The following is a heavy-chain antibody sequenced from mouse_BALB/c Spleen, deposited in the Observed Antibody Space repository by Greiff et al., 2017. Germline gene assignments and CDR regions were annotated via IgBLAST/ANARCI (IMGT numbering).Heavy chain of an antibody. CDR2: ISNLAYSI. J-gene: IGHJ4*01. CDR3: ARMYGNYGNYYAMDY. V-gene: IGHV5-15*02. CDR1: GFTFSDYG. D-gene: IGHD2-10*02. Sequence: VQLKQSGGGLVQPGGSRKLSCAASGFTFSDYGMAWVRQAPGKGPEWVAFISNLAYSIYYADTVTGRFTISRENAKNTLYLEMSSLRSEDTAMYYCARMYGNYGNYYAMDYWGQGTSVTVSS.